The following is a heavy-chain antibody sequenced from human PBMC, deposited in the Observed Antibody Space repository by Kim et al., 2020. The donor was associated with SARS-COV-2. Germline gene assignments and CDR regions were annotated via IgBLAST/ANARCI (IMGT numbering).Heavy chain of an antibody. Sequence: ASVKVSCKASGYTFTSYYMHWGRQAPGQGLEWMGIINPSVGITSYAQKFQGRVTMTRDTSTSTGYMELSSLRSEDTAVYYCARALSVARDFDYLGQGTLVTVSS. CDR3: ARALSVARDFDY. D-gene: IGHD5-12*01. V-gene: IGHV1-46*01. CDR1: GYTFTSYY. J-gene: IGHJ4*02. CDR2: INPSVGIT.